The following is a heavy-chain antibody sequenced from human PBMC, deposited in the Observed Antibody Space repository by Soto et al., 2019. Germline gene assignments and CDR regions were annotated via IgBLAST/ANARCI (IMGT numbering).Heavy chain of an antibody. J-gene: IGHJ6*02. CDR3: ARDLRGSYPPHDGMDV. V-gene: IGHV1-3*01. Sequence: ASVKVSCKASGYTFTSYAMHWVRQAPGQRLEWMGWINAGNGNTKYSQKFQGRVTITRDTSASTAYMELSSLRSEDTAVYYCARDLRGSYPPHDGMDVWGQGTTVTVSS. CDR2: INAGNGNT. CDR1: GYTFTSYA. D-gene: IGHD1-26*01.